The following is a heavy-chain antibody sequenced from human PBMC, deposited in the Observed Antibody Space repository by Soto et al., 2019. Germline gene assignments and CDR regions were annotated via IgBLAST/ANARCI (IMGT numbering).Heavy chain of an antibody. J-gene: IGHJ4*02. CDR2: INHSGST. V-gene: IGHV4-34*01. Sequence: PSETLSLTCAVYGGSFSGYYWSWIRQPPGKGLEWIGEINHSGSTNYNPSLKSRVTISVDTSKNQFSLKLSSVTAADTAVYYCARGVGYYYGSGSSYYFDYWGQGTLVTSPQ. CDR3: ARGVGYYYGSGSSYYFDY. D-gene: IGHD3-10*01. CDR1: GGSFSGYY.